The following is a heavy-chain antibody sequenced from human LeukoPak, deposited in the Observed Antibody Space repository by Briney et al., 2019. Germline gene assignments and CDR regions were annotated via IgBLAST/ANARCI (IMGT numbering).Heavy chain of an antibody. V-gene: IGHV4-39*01. CDR1: GASISSSNDY. D-gene: IGHD2-2*01. J-gene: IGHJ4*02. Sequence: SETLSLTCSVSGASISSSNDYWGWIRQAPGKGLEWIGRITYDGSAHYNPSLMRRATILVDTSKTQFSLKLSSVTAADAAMYYCARQFATASADTRGYFDFWGQGTVVTVSS. CDR3: ARQFATASADTRGYFDF. CDR2: ITYDGSA.